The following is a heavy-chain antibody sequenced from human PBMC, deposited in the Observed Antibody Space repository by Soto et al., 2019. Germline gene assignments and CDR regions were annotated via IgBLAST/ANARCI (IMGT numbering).Heavy chain of an antibody. D-gene: IGHD2-2*01. CDR1: GGTFSRYA. Sequence: GASVTVSCKASGGTFSRYAISWVRQAPGQGLEWMGGIIPICGTANYAQKFPGRVTITADEATSTAYMELSSLRSEDTAVYYCARSVSFRYQLLKRGMDVWGQGTTVTVSS. CDR2: IIPICGTA. CDR3: ARSVSFRYQLLKRGMDV. V-gene: IGHV1-69*13. J-gene: IGHJ6*02.